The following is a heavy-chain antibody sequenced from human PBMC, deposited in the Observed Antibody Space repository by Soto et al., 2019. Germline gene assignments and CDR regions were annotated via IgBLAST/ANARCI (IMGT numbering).Heavy chain of an antibody. Sequence: TGGSLRLSCAASGFTFISYAMHWVRQAPGKGLEWVAVISYDGSNKYYADSVKGRFTISRDNSKNTLYLQMNSLRAEDTAVYYCARDMVAATPLASYYYYGMDVWGQGTTVTVS. CDR3: ARDMVAATPLASYYYYGMDV. CDR1: GFTFISYA. J-gene: IGHJ6*02. V-gene: IGHV3-30-3*01. D-gene: IGHD2-15*01. CDR2: ISYDGSNK.